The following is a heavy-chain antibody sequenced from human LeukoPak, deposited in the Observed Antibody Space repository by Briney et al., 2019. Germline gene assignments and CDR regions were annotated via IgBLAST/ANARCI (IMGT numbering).Heavy chain of an antibody. D-gene: IGHD6-13*01. J-gene: IGHJ4*02. CDR3: TTVLSSNRCNLCDY. V-gene: IGHV3-74*03. Sequence: GGSLRLSCAASGFTFSRYWMHWVRQAPGKGLMWVSRISPDGSTTLYADSVKGRFTISRDNVKNTLYLQMNSLGAEDTAVYYCTTVLSSNRCNLCDYWGQGTLVTVSS. CDR1: GFTFSRYW. CDR2: ISPDGSTT.